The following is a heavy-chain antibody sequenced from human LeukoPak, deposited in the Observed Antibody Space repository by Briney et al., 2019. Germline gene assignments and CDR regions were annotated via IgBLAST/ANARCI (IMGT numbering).Heavy chain of an antibody. J-gene: IGHJ5*02. D-gene: IGHD2-15*01. V-gene: IGHV4-4*07. CDR1: GGSISSYY. Sequence: SETLSLTCTVSGGSISSYYWSWIRQPAGKGLEWIGRIYTSGSTNYNPSLKSRVTMSVDTSKNQFSLKLSSVTAADTAVYYCASDVVVVVAAQKYNWFDPWGQGTLVTVSS. CDR2: IYTSGST. CDR3: ASDVVVVVAAQKYNWFDP.